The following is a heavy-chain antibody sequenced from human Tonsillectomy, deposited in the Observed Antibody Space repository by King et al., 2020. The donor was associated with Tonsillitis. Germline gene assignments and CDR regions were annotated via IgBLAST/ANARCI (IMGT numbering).Heavy chain of an antibody. V-gene: IGHV3-23*04. CDR1: GFTFTNYA. CDR3: AKDALQPGVYYFDY. J-gene: IGHJ4*02. D-gene: IGHD3-10*01. Sequence: VQLVESGGGLVQPGGSLRLSCAASGFTFTNYAMSWVRQAPGKGLEWVSAISGTGGSTYYAYSVKGRFTISRDNSKNTLYLQMNGLRAEDTAVYYCAKDALQPGVYYFDYWGQGTLVTVSS. CDR2: ISGTGGST.